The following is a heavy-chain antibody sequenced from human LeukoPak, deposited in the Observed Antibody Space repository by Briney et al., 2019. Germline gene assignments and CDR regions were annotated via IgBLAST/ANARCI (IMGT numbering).Heavy chain of an antibody. V-gene: IGHV3-21*01. Sequence: GGSLRLSCAASGFTFSNYAMQWVRQAPGKGLEWVSFIDTTTSYKYYADSVKGRFTISRDNAKNSLYLQMNSLRADDTAFYYCARGRSVAILRGVAISDGFDIWGQGTMVTVSS. CDR3: ARGRSVAILRGVAISDGFDI. J-gene: IGHJ3*02. CDR1: GFTFSNYA. CDR2: IDTTTSYK. D-gene: IGHD3-10*01.